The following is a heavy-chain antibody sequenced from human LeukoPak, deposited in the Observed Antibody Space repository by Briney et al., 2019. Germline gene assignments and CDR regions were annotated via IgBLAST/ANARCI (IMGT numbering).Heavy chain of an antibody. CDR3: AHLVVTIDWRSYFDY. CDR1: DFSLSAPGMG. J-gene: IGHJ4*02. Sequence: SGXTLVNPTQTLTLTCTFSDFSLSAPGMGVGWIRQPPGKALEWLSFIDYNDDKRYSPSLRSRLTITRDTSKNQVVLAMTNMDPVDTATYYCAHLVVTIDWRSYFDYWGQGALVTVSS. CDR2: IDYNDDK. V-gene: IGHV2-5*01. D-gene: IGHD3-9*01.